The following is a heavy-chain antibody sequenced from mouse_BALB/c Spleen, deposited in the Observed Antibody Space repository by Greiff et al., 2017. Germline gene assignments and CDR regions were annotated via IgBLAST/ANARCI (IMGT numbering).Heavy chain of an antibody. V-gene: IGHV1-39*01. D-gene: IGHD4-1*02. CDR3: ARSSTGNWYFDV. CDR2: INPYYGST. CDR1: GYSFTDYI. J-gene: IGHJ1*01. Sequence: VQLKQTGPELVKPGASVKISCKASGYSFTDYIMLWVKQSHGKSLEWIGNINPYYGSTSYNLKFKGKATLTVDKSSSTAYMQLNSLTSEDSAVYYCARSSTGNWYFDVWGAGTTVTVSS.